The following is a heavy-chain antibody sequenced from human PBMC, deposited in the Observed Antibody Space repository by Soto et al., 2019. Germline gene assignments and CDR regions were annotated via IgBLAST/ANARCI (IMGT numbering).Heavy chain of an antibody. CDR3: ARDGYCSGGSCYSVPVFDY. CDR2: IWYDGSNK. J-gene: IGHJ4*02. V-gene: IGHV3-33*01. CDR1: GFTLSSYG. D-gene: IGHD2-15*01. Sequence: PGGSLRLSCAASGFTLSSYGMHWVRQAPGKGLEWVAVIWYDGSNKYYADSVKGRFTISRDNSKNTLYLQMNSLRAEDTAVYYCARDGYCSGGSCYSVPVFDYWGQGT.